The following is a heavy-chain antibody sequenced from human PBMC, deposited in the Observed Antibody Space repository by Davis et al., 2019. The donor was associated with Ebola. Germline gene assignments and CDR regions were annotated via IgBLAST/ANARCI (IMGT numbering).Heavy chain of an antibody. V-gene: IGHV1-69*06. CDR2: IIPIFGTA. CDR3: ARKAQSHDDFWSGYYRYYYGMDV. J-gene: IGHJ6*02. Sequence: AASVKVSCKASGGTFSSYAISWVRQAPGQGLEWMGGIIPIFGTANYAQKFQGRVTITADKSTSTAYMELSSLRSEDTAVYYCARKAQSHDDFWSGYYRYYYGMDVWGQGTTVTVSS. CDR1: GGTFSSYA. D-gene: IGHD3-3*01.